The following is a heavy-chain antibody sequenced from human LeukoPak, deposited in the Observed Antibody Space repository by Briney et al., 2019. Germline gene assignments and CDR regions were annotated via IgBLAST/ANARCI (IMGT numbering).Heavy chain of an antibody. CDR2: ISGSGGNT. Sequence: GGSLRLSCAASGFTFSSYAVSWVRQAPGKGLEWVSAISGSGGNTYYADSVKGRITISRDNSKNTLYLQMNSLRAEDTAVYYCAKEPGEGAGSYYNYWGQGTLVTVSS. D-gene: IGHD3-10*01. CDR3: AKEPGEGAGSYYNY. J-gene: IGHJ4*02. CDR1: GFTFSSYA. V-gene: IGHV3-23*01.